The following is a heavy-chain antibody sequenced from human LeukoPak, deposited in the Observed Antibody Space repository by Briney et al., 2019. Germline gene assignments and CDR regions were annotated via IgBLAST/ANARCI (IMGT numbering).Heavy chain of an antibody. J-gene: IGHJ4*02. CDR3: ARETTLGYYGSGSYYYFDY. Sequence: SETLSLTCTVSGGSISSGSYYWSWIRQPAGKGLEWIGRIYTSGSTNYNPSLKSRVTISVDTSKNQFSLKLSSVTAADTAVYYCARETTLGYYGSGSYYYFDYWGQGTLVTVSS. CDR1: GGSISSGSYY. D-gene: IGHD3-10*01. CDR2: IYTSGST. V-gene: IGHV4-61*02.